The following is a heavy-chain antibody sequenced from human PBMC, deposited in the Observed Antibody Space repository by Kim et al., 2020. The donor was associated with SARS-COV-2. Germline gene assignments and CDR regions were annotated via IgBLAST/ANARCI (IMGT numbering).Heavy chain of an antibody. Sequence: GGSLRLSCAASGFTFSSYGMHWVRQAPGKGLEWVALIWYDGTNKYYADSVKGRFTISRDISKNTLYLQMNSLRAEDTAVYYCARADCSGGTCYLGFDYRGQGTLVTVSS. CDR3: ARADCSGGTCYLGFDY. J-gene: IGHJ4*02. CDR2: IWYDGTNK. CDR1: GFTFSSYG. V-gene: IGHV3-33*01. D-gene: IGHD2-15*01.